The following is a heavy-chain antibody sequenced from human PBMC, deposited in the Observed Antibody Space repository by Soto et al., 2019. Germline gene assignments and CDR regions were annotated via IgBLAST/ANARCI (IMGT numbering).Heavy chain of an antibody. J-gene: IGHJ4*02. V-gene: IGHV1-2*02. Sequence: ASVKVSCKASGYTFSGYYIHWLRQAPGQGLEWVGWINPNDGDTHYAPNFHGRVTLTRDTSISTAYMDLRSLRSDDTAVYYCAPVGITGTAGFHFWGQGTLVTISS. CDR1: GYTFSGYY. CDR3: APVGITGTAGFHF. CDR2: INPNDGDT. D-gene: IGHD1-7*01.